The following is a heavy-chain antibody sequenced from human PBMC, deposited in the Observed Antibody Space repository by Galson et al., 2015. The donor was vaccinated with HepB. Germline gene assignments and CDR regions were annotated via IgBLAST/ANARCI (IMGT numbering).Heavy chain of an antibody. J-gene: IGHJ4*02. V-gene: IGHV1-18*01. CDR1: GYSFRTYG. Sequence: PVKVSCKASGYSFRTYGIIWVRQAPRQGLEWVGWISAYSGVTNYAQKVQGRATVTTDTSTTTAYMELRSLKSDDTAVYYCARISWDYGSGTHNTFSFDSWGQGTLVTVSS. CDR3: ARISWDYGSGTHNTFSFDS. CDR2: ISAYSGVT. D-gene: IGHD3-10*01.